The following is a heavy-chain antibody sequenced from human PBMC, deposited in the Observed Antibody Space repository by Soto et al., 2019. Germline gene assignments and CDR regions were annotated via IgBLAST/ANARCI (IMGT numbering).Heavy chain of an antibody. J-gene: IGHJ4*02. Sequence: SETLSLTCTVSGGSISSYYWSWIRQPPGKGLEWIGYIYYSGSTNYNPSLKSRVTISVDTSKNQFSLKLSSVTAADTAVYYCARGPPYYYDSSGYYGFDYWGQGTMVTVSS. CDR1: GGSISSYY. CDR3: ARGPPYYYDSSGYYGFDY. D-gene: IGHD3-22*01. CDR2: IYYSGST. V-gene: IGHV4-59*01.